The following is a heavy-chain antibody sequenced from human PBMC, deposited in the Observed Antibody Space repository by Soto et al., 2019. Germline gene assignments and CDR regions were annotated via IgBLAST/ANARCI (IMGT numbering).Heavy chain of an antibody. CDR1: GYTFTSYG. V-gene: IGHV1-18*04. D-gene: IGHD3-10*01. J-gene: IGHJ4*02. CDR2: ISAYNGNT. CDR3: ARDLTYYGSGSYSAGY. Sequence: ASVKVSCKASGYTFTSYGISWVRQAPGQGLEWMGWISAYNGNTNYAQKLQGRVTMTTDTSTSTAYMELRSLRSDDTAVCYCARDLTYYGSGSYSAGYWGQGTLVTVSS.